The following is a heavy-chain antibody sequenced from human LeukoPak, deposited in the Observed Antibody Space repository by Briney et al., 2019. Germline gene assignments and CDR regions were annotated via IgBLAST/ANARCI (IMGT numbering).Heavy chain of an antibody. CDR3: ARDPPFIIGTTFFDY. J-gene: IGHJ4*02. V-gene: IGHV3-21*01. D-gene: IGHD1-20*01. CDR2: ISTSSTYL. CDR1: GFTFSSYS. Sequence: GGSLRLSCAASGFTFSSYSMNWVRQAPGKGREWVSSISTSSTYLYYADSVKGRFTIYRDNAKNSLYLQMNSLRAEDTAVYYCARDPPFIIGTTFFDYWGQGTLVTVSS.